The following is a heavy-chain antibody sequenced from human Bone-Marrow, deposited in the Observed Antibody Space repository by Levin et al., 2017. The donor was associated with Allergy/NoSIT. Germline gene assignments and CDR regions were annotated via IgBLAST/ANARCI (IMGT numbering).Heavy chain of an antibody. V-gene: IGHV3-53*01. D-gene: IGHD4-11*01. CDR2: IYSGGST. CDR1: GFTVSSNY. J-gene: IGHJ6*03. Sequence: QSGGSLRLSCAASGFTVSSNYMSWVRQAPGKGLEWVSVIYSGGSTYYADSVKGRFTISRDNSKNTLYLQMSSLRAEDTAVYYCVRVGDSRYYYSMDVWGQGTTVTVSS. CDR3: VRVGDSRYYYSMDV.